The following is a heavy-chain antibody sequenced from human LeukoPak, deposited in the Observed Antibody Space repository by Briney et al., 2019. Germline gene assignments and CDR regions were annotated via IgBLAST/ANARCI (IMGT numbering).Heavy chain of an antibody. D-gene: IGHD6-25*01. CDR3: AKDISRRSCNSSGPDY. CDR2: ISGDGGST. V-gene: IGHV3-43*02. Sequence: PGGSLRLSCAASGFTFDDYAMHWVRQAPGKGLEWVSLISGDGGSTYYADSVKGRFTISRDNSKNSLYLQMNGLRTEDTALYYCAKDISRRSCNSSGPDYWGQGTVVTVSS. J-gene: IGHJ4*02. CDR1: GFTFDDYA.